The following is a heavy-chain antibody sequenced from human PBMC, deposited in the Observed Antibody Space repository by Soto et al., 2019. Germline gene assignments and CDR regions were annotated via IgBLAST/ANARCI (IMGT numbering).Heavy chain of an antibody. CDR3: AKAPPDSSGYFPAQENDY. Sequence: PGGSLRLSCAASGFTFSSYAMSWVRQAPGKGLEWVSGISGSGGSTYYADSVKGRFTISRDNYKDTLYLQMNSLRAEDTAVYYCAKAPPDSSGYFPAQENDYWGQGTLVTVS. J-gene: IGHJ4*02. V-gene: IGHV3-23*01. D-gene: IGHD3-22*01. CDR2: ISGSGGST. CDR1: GFTFSSYA.